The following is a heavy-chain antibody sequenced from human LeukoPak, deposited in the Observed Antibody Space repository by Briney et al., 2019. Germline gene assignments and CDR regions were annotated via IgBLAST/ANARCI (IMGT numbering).Heavy chain of an antibody. D-gene: IGHD5-12*01. J-gene: IGHJ6*04. V-gene: IGHV4-31*03. CDR1: DGSVSSADFY. Sequence: SETLSLTCSVSDGSVSSADFYWSWIRQHPGKGLEWIGHIHYSGRTYYNPSLKSRVAISLDTSKNQFSLKLGSVTAADTAVYYCARDRYSGYDWDFYYYGMDAWGKGTTVTVSS. CDR2: IHYSGRT. CDR3: ARDRYSGYDWDFYYYGMDA.